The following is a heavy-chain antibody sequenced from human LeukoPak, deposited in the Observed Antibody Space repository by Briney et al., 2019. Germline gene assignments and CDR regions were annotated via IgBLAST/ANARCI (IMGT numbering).Heavy chain of an antibody. CDR2: ISAYNGNT. D-gene: IGHD1-26*01. CDR1: GYTFTSYG. Sequence: GASVKVSCKASGYTFTSYGISWVRQAPGQGLEWMGWISAYNGNTNYAQKLQGRVTMTTDTSTSTAYMELRSLRSDDTAVYYCARELGGWYYYDGMDVWGQGTTVTVSS. V-gene: IGHV1-18*01. J-gene: IGHJ6*02. CDR3: ARELGGWYYYDGMDV.